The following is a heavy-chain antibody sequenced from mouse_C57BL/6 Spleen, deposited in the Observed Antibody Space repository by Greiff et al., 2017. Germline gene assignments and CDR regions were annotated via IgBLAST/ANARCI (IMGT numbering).Heavy chain of an antibody. J-gene: IGHJ2*01. CDR2: IDPSDSET. V-gene: IGHV1-52*01. CDR3: DREEKFCYGNYHYDLDY. CDR1: GYTFTSYW. D-gene: IGHD2-1*01. Sequence: QVQLKQPGAELVRPGASVKLSCKASGYTFTSYWMHWVKQRPIQGLEWIGNIDPSDSETHYNQKFKDKATLTEDKSSSTAYMQLSSLTSEDSAVYYEDREEKFCYGNYHYDLDYWGQGTTLTVSS.